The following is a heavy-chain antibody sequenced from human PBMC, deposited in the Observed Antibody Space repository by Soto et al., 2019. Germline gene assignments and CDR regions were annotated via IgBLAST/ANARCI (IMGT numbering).Heavy chain of an antibody. CDR1: GYTFTGYY. D-gene: IGHD2-2*01. J-gene: IGHJ4*02. CDR3: ARGLVGVPAADDFDY. Sequence: QVQLVQSGAEVKKPGASVKVSCKASGYTFTGYYMHWVRQAPGQGLEWMGWINPNSGGTSYAQKFQGWGAMTRDTSISTAYMERSSLRSDDTAVYYCARGLVGVPAADDFDYWGQGTLVTVSS. CDR2: INPNSGGT. V-gene: IGHV1-2*04.